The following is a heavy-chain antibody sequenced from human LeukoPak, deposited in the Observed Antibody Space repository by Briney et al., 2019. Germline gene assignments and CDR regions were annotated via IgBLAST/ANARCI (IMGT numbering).Heavy chain of an antibody. J-gene: IGHJ3*02. CDR3: AREFVVVIATDAFYI. V-gene: IGHV3-7*01. D-gene: IGHD2-21*01. Sequence: PGGSLRLSCAASGFTFSSYWMSWVRQAPGKGLEWVANIKQDGSEKYYVDTVKGRFTISRDNAKNSLYLQMNSLRAEDTAVYYCAREFVVVIATDAFYIWGQGTMVTVSS. CDR2: IKQDGSEK. CDR1: GFTFSSYW.